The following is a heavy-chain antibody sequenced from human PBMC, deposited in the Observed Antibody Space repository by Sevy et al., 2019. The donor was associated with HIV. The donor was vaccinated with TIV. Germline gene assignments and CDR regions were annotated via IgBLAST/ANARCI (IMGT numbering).Heavy chain of an antibody. V-gene: IGHV3-23*01. CDR3: AKEGCSKPHDY. D-gene: IGHD2-2*01. CDR2: FSFGCGKI. CDR1: GFTFSNYA. J-gene: IGHJ4*02. Sequence: GGSLRLSCAASGFTFSNYAMSWVRQAPGKGLEWVSTFSFGCGKINYADSMKGRFTISRDNSKNTLYLQMNSLRAEDTALYYCAKEGCSKPHDYGGQGTLVTVSS.